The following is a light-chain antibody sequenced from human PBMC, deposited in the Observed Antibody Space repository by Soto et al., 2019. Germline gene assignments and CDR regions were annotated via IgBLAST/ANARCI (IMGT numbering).Light chain of an antibody. J-gene: IGLJ3*02. CDR1: SSNIGSNT. CDR3: AAWDDSLNGGV. Sequence: QSALTQPPSASGTPGQRVTISCSGSSSNIGSNTVNWYQQLPGTAPKLLIYSNNQRPSGVPDRFSGSKSGTSASLAISGLQYEDEADYYCAAWDDSLNGGVFGGGTKLTVL. V-gene: IGLV1-44*01. CDR2: SNN.